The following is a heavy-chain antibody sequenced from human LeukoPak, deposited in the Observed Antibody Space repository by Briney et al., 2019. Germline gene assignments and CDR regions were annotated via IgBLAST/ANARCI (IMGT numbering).Heavy chain of an antibody. CDR1: GGTFSSYA. CDR3: ARATRGPPVPLDP. Sequence: SVKVSCKASGGTFSSYAISWVRQAPGQGLEWMGGIIPIFGTANYAQKFQGRVTITTDESTSTAYMELSSLRSEDTAVYYCARATRGPPVPLDPWGQGTLVTVSS. CDR2: IIPIFGTA. V-gene: IGHV1-69*05. J-gene: IGHJ5*02.